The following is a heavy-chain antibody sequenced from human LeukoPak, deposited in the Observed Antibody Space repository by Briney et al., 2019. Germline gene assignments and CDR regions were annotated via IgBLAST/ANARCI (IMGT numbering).Heavy chain of an antibody. CDR1: GGSFSGYY. J-gene: IGHJ4*02. D-gene: IGHD2/OR15-2a*01. CDR2: INHSGST. Sequence: PSETLSLTYAVYGGSFSGYYWSWIRQPPGKGLEWIGEINHSGSTNYNPSLKSRVTISVDTSKNQFSLKLSSVTAADTAVYYCARGRNNRPVGYWGQGTLVTVSS. V-gene: IGHV4-34*01. CDR3: ARGRNNRPVGY.